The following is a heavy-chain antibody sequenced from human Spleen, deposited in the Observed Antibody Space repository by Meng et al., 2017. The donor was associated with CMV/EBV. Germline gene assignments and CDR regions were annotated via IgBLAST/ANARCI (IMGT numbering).Heavy chain of an antibody. D-gene: IGHD6-19*01. CDR3: AHRLLDSSGWYYLSFDY. Sequence: QITLKESGPTLVKPTQTLNLTCTFSGFSLSTSGVGVGWIRQPPGKALEWLALIYWDDDKRYSPSLKSRLTITKDTSKNQVVLTMTNMDPVDTATYYCAHRLLDSSGWYYLSFDYWGQGTLGTVAS. CDR1: GFSLSTSGVG. V-gene: IGHV2-5*02. J-gene: IGHJ4*02. CDR2: IYWDDDK.